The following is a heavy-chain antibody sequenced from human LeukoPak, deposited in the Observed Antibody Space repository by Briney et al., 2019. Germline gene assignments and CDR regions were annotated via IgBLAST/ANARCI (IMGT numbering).Heavy chain of an antibody. J-gene: IGHJ4*02. CDR2: INPNSGGT. D-gene: IGHD1-7*01. CDR1: GYTFTSYA. Sequence: GASVKVSCKASGYTFTSYAMNWVRQAPGQGLEWMGWINPNSGGTNYAQKFQGRVTMTRDTSISTAYMELSRLRSDDTAVYYCARVRNWNYVPFDYWGQGTLVTVSS. CDR3: ARVRNWNYVPFDY. V-gene: IGHV1-2*02.